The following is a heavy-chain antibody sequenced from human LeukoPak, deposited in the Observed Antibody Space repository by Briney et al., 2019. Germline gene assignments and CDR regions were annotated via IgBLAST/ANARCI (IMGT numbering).Heavy chain of an antibody. CDR3: ATLSDAVAAAGTRNY. D-gene: IGHD6-13*01. CDR2: ISGSGGST. Sequence: TGGSLRLSCAASGFTFSSYAMSWVRQAPGKGLEWVSAISGSGGSTYYADSVKGRFTISRDNSKNTLYLQMSSLRAEDTAVYYCATLSDAVAAAGTRNYWGQGTLVTVSS. J-gene: IGHJ4*02. V-gene: IGHV3-23*01. CDR1: GFTFSSYA.